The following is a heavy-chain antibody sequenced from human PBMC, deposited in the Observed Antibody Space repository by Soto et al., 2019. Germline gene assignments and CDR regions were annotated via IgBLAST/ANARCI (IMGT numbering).Heavy chain of an antibody. V-gene: IGHV1-18*01. J-gene: IGHJ6*02. CDR3: ARVERGIAVAYYYGMDV. Sequence: ASVKVSCKASGYTFTSYGISCVRQAPGQGLEWMGWISAYNGNTNYAQKLQGRVTMTTDTSTSTAYMELRSLRSDDTAVYYCARVERGIAVAYYYGMDVWGQGTTVTVSS. CDR1: GYTFTSYG. CDR2: ISAYNGNT. D-gene: IGHD6-19*01.